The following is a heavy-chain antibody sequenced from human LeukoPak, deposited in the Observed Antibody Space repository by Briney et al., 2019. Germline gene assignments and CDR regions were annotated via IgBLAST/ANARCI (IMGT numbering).Heavy chain of an antibody. CDR1: GGSFSGYY. CDR2: VNHIGRN. J-gene: IGHJ3*01. V-gene: IGHV4-34*01. Sequence: ASETLSLTCAVYGGSFSGYYWTWIRQTPGKGLEWIGEVNHIGRNNYNPSLKSRVTILVDTSKNQFSLHLTSVTAADTAVYYCAGQDVDAGAGTTSYAFDVWDQGTMVTVSP. CDR3: AGQDVDAGAGTTSYAFDV. D-gene: IGHD1-7*01.